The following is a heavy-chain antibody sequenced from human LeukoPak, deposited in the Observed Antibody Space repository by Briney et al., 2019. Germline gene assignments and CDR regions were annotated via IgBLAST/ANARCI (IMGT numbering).Heavy chain of an antibody. J-gene: IGHJ6*04. D-gene: IGHD5-12*01. CDR3: ARRRVATIRYYYYYGMDV. CDR1: GFTFSSYG. V-gene: IGHV3-33*01. CDR2: IWYDGSNK. Sequence: GRSLRLSCAASGFTFSSYGMHWVRQAPGKGLEWVAVIWYDGSNKYYADSVKGRFTISRDNSKNTLYLQMNSLRAEDMAVYYCARRRVATIRYYYYYGMDVWGKGTTVTVSS.